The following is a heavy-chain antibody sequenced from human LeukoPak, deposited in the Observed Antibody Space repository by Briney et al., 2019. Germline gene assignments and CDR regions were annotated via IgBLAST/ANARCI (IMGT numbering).Heavy chain of an antibody. CDR1: GFSVSNKY. Sequence: PGGSLRLSCAASGFSVSNKYINWVRQAPGKGLEWVSIIYSGGSTYYADSAKGRFSISRDNSNNTLYLQMNSLRAEDTAVYYCARDLLNYDILTGYSSHYGMDVWGQGTTVTVSS. V-gene: IGHV3-53*01. CDR3: ARDLLNYDILTGYSSHYGMDV. CDR2: IYSGGST. J-gene: IGHJ6*02. D-gene: IGHD3-9*01.